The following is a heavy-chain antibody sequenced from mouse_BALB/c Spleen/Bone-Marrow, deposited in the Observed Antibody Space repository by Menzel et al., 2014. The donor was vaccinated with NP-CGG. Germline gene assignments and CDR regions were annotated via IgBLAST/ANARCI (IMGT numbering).Heavy chain of an antibody. V-gene: IGHV1S130*01. CDR1: GYTFTSSW. D-gene: IGHD2-12*01. J-gene: IGHJ2*01. CDR3: ARWLLYY. CDR2: IHPNSGNT. Sequence: VQLQQSGSVLVRPGASVKLSCKASGYTFTSSWVHWAKQRPGQGLEWIGEIHPNSGNTNYNEKFKGKATLTVDTSSSTAYLQLSSLTSEDTAVYYCARWLLYYWGQGTTLTVSS.